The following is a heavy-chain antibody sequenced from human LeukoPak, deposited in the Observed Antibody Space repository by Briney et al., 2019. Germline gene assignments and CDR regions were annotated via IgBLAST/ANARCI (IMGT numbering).Heavy chain of an antibody. CDR1: GGTFSSYA. J-gene: IGHJ4*02. D-gene: IGHD3-22*01. Sequence: GSSVKVSCKASGGTFSSYAISWVRQAPGQGLEWMGGIIPIFGTANYAQKFQGRVTITADESTSTAYMELSSLRSEDTAVYYCARANDSSGYSNDFDYWGQGTLVTVSS. CDR3: ARANDSSGYSNDFDY. V-gene: IGHV1-69*01. CDR2: IIPIFGTA.